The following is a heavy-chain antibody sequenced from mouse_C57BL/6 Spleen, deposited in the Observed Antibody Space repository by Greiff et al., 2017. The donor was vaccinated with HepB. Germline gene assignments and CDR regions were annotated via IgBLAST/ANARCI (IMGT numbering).Heavy chain of an antibody. CDR3: ARDFDV. CDR2: IDPANGNT. Sequence: VQLQQSVAELVRPGASVKLSCTASGFNIQNTYMHWVKQRPEQGLEWIGRIDPANGNTKYAPKFQGKATITADTSSNTAYLQLSSLTSEDTAIYYCARDFDVWGTGTTVTVSS. V-gene: IGHV14-3*01. CDR1: GFNIQNTY. J-gene: IGHJ1*03.